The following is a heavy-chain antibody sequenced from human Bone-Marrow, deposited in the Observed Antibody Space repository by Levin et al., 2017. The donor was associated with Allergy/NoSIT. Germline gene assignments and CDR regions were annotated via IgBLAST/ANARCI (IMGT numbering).Heavy chain of an antibody. CDR1: GGSISSYY. CDR2: IYYSGST. D-gene: IGHD3-10*01. CDR3: ARDYGSGSVDY. V-gene: IGHV4-59*01. Sequence: GSLRLSCTVSGGSISSYYWSWIRQPPGKGLEWIGYIYYSGSTNYNPSLKSRVTISVDTSKNQFSLKLSSVTAADTAVYYCARDYGSGSVDYWGQGTLVTVSS. J-gene: IGHJ4*02.